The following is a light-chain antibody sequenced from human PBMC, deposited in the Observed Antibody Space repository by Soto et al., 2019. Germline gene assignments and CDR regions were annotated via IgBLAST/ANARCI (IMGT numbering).Light chain of an antibody. CDR1: QSVSSY. Sequence: IVVTQSPAAVSLSQGERATLSCRASQSVSSYLAWYQQKPCQAPRLLIYDASTRATGIPDRFSGSGSETEFTLTISSLQSEDYAIYYCQQYNNWPPWTVGHGTK. CDR3: QQYNNWPPWT. CDR2: DAS. V-gene: IGKV3-15*01. J-gene: IGKJ1*01.